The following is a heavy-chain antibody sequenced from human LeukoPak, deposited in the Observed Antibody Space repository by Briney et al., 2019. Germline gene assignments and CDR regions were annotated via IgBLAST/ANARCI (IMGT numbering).Heavy chain of an antibody. CDR1: GFTFSSYW. Sequence: GGSLRLSCAASGFTFSSYWMSWVRQAPGKGLEWVANIKQDGSEKYYVDSVKGRFTISRDNAKNSLYLQMNSLRAEDTAVYYCARDYGDYWHAFDIWGQGTMVTVSS. CDR2: IKQDGSEK. V-gene: IGHV3-7*01. D-gene: IGHD4-17*01. J-gene: IGHJ3*02. CDR3: ARDYGDYWHAFDI.